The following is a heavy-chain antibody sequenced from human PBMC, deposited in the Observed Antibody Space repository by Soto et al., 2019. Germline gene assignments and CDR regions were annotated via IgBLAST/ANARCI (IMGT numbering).Heavy chain of an antibody. Sequence: QVQLVESGGGVVQPGRSLRLSCAASGFIFSNYGMHWVRQAPGKGLEWVAVIWFDGNAKYYADSVRGRFTLSRDNSKNTLYLQMNSLRDEDTAVYYGARCGIYSSIGGGTDFDCWGQGTLVTVSS. CDR1: GFIFSNYG. D-gene: IGHD1-26*01. CDR3: ARCGIYSSIGGGTDFDC. V-gene: IGHV3-33*01. CDR2: IWFDGNAK. J-gene: IGHJ4*02.